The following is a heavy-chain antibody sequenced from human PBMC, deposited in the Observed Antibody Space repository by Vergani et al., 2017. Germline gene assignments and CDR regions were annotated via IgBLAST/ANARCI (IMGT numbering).Heavy chain of an antibody. Sequence: VQLVESGGGVVRPGGSLRLSCAASGFTFDDYGMNWVRQAPGEGLEYVSAISSNGGSTYYADSVKGRFTSSRDNSKNTLYLQMSSLRAEDTAVYYCVKDRGYSSSWYRFDYWGQGTLVTVSS. CDR1: GFTFDDYG. J-gene: IGHJ4*02. D-gene: IGHD6-13*01. V-gene: IGHV3-64D*06. CDR3: VKDRGYSSSWYRFDY. CDR2: ISSNGGST.